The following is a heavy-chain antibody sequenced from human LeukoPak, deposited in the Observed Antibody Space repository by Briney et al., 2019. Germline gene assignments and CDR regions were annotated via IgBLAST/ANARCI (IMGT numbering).Heavy chain of an antibody. D-gene: IGHD3-3*01. CDR1: GFTFSSYA. CDR3: ARGVYDFDWYFDL. CDR2: FHTGGST. V-gene: IGHV4-4*07. Sequence: GSLRLSCAASGFTFSSYAMSWIRQPAGKGLEWIGRFHTGGSTNYSPSLKSRVAISVDASKNQVYLKLSSVTAADTAVYYCARGVYDFDWYFDLWGRGTLVTVSS. J-gene: IGHJ2*01.